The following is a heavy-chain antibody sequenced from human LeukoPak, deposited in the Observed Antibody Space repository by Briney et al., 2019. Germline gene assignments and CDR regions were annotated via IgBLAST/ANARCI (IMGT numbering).Heavy chain of an antibody. CDR2: ISAYNGNT. CDR3: ARDYDLFYFDY. Sequence: EASVKVSCKASGYTFTNYGISWVRQAPGQGLEWMGWISAYNGNTNYAQKLQGRVTMTTDTSTSTDYMELRSLRSDDTAVYYCARDYDLFYFDYWGQGTLVTVSS. D-gene: IGHD3-16*01. V-gene: IGHV1-18*01. J-gene: IGHJ4*02. CDR1: GYTFTNYG.